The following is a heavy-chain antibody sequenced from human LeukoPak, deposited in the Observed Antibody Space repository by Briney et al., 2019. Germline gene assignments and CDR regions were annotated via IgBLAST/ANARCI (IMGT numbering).Heavy chain of an antibody. CDR1: GGSISSGGYY. Sequence: SETLSLTCTVSGGSISSGGYYWSWIRQHPGKGLEWIGYIYYSGSTYYNPSLKSRVTISVDTSKNQLSLKLSSVTAADTAVYYCARDRRHWFGETQTLFDPWGQGTLVTVSS. J-gene: IGHJ5*02. CDR2: IYYSGST. D-gene: IGHD3-10*01. V-gene: IGHV4-31*03. CDR3: ARDRRHWFGETQTLFDP.